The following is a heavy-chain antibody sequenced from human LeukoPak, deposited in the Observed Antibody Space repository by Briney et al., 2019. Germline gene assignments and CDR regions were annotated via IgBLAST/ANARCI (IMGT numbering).Heavy chain of an antibody. CDR3: ARGRLPMIVVANDAFDI. Sequence: ASVKVSCKASGYTFTSYGISRVRQAPGQGLEWMGWISAYNGNTNYAQKLQGRVTMTTDTSTSTAYMELRSLRSDDTAVYYCARGRLPMIVVANDAFDIWGQGTMVTVSS. CDR2: ISAYNGNT. D-gene: IGHD3-22*01. J-gene: IGHJ3*02. V-gene: IGHV1-18*01. CDR1: GYTFTSYG.